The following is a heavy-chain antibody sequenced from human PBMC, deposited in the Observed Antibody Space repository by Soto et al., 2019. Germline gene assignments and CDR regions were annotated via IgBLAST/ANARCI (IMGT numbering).Heavy chain of an antibody. CDR3: ARDSQVIWNYVTSCHFDY. D-gene: IGHD1-7*01. CDR1: GGSISSYY. J-gene: IGHJ4*02. Sequence: PPETLSLTCTVSGGSISSYYWSWSRQPPGKGLEWIGYIYYSGSTNYNPSLKSRVTISVDTSKNQFSLKLSSVAAADTAVYYCARDSQVIWNYVTSCHFDYWGQGTLVTVSS. V-gene: IGHV4-59*01. CDR2: IYYSGST.